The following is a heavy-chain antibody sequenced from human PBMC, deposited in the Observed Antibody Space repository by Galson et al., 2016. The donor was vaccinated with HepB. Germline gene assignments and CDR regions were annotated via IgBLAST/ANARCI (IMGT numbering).Heavy chain of an antibody. V-gene: IGHV1-69*13. CDR1: GGTFSSFV. CDR3: ARGFMAAVAWFDP. J-gene: IGHJ5*02. Sequence: SVKVSCKASGGTFSSFVLTWVRQAPGQGLEWMGGITPIFGTTNYAQKFQGRVTITADESTSTVYMELGNLRSEDTAVYYCARGFMAAVAWFDPWGQGTLVTVSS. D-gene: IGHD6-19*01. CDR2: ITPIFGTT.